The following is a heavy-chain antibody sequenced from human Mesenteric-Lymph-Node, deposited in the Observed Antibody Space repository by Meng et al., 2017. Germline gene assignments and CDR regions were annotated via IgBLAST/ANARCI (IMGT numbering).Heavy chain of an antibody. D-gene: IGHD6-13*01. CDR3: AKDGMAAAGSSMDV. V-gene: IGHV3-9*01. CDR1: GFTFNNYA. Sequence: SLKISCAASGFTFNNYAMTWVRQAPGKGLEWVSGISWNSGSIGYADSVKGRFTISRDNAKNSLYLQMNSLRAEDTALYYCAKDGMAAAGSSMDVWGQGTTVSVSS. CDR2: ISWNSGSI. J-gene: IGHJ6*02.